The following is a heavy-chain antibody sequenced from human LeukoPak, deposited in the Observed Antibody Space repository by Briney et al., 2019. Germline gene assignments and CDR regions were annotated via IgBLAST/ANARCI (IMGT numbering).Heavy chain of an antibody. V-gene: IGHV1-2*02. D-gene: IGHD3-9*01. J-gene: IGHJ3*02. CDR1: GYTFTGYY. CDR2: INPNSGGT. CDR3: ARDLSARYFDWLPHSDAFDI. Sequence: ASVKVSCKASGYTFTGYYMHWVRQAPGQGLEWMGWINPNSGGTNYAQKFQGRVTMTRDTSISTAYMELSRLRSDDTAVYYCARDLSARYFDWLPHSDAFDIWGQGTMVTVSS.